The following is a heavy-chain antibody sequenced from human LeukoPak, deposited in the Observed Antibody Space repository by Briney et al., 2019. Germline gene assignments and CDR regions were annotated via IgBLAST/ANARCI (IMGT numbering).Heavy chain of an antibody. Sequence: GGSMRISCTGFGFTFRDYAVSWVRQAPGKGLECIGFIRSKVYGGTTEYAASVKGRFTISRDDSKSIAYLQMNSLKTEDTAVYYCTRDPYYFDSSGYYHHAFDIWGQGTMVAVSS. CDR3: TRDPYYFDSSGYYHHAFDI. V-gene: IGHV3-49*04. CDR2: IRSKVYGGTT. J-gene: IGHJ3*02. D-gene: IGHD3-22*01. CDR1: GFTFRDYA.